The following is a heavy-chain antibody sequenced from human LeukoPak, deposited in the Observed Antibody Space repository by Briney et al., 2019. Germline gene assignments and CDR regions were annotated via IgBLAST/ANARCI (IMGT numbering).Heavy chain of an antibody. CDR1: GFTFSSYS. V-gene: IGHV3-21*01. Sequence: KTGGSLRLSCAASGFTFSSYSMNWVRQAPGKGLEWVSSISSSSSYIYYADSVKGRFTISRDNAKNSLYLQMNSLRAEDTAVYYCAKDSVVVAALDYWGQGTLVTVSS. D-gene: IGHD2-15*01. J-gene: IGHJ4*02. CDR3: AKDSVVVAALDY. CDR2: ISSSSSYI.